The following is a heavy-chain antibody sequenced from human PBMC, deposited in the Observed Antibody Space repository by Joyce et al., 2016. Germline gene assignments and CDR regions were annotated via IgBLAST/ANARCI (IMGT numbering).Heavy chain of an antibody. CDR1: GDFVSSNSAA. V-gene: IGHV6-1*01. Sequence: QVQLQQSGPGLVKPSQILSLTCAISGDFVSSNSAAWHWIRQSPSRGLEWLGRTFYRSKLYNDYAVSVRRRISINPDTSKNLFSLHLNSVTPEDTAVYYCARDAGFGLDALDIWGQGTMVTVSS. D-gene: IGHD3/OR15-3a*01. CDR2: TFYRSKLYN. J-gene: IGHJ3*02. CDR3: ARDAGFGLDALDI.